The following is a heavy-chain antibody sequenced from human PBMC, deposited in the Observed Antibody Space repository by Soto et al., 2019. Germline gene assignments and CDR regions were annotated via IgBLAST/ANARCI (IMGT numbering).Heavy chain of an antibody. CDR2: INHSK. CDR1: GGSFSGYY. D-gene: IGHD3-9*01. J-gene: IGHJ4*02. V-gene: IGHV4-34*01. CDR3: AHKGPEDWPLDY. Sequence: SETLSLTCAVHGGSFSGYYWSWIRQPPGKGLEWIGEINHSKHYSPSLRSRLTITKDTSKNQVVLTMTNMDPMDTGTYYCAHKGPEDWPLDYWGQGTLVTVS.